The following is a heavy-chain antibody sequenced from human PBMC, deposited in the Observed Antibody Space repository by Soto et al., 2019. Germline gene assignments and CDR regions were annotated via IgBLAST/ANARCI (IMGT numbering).Heavy chain of an antibody. D-gene: IGHD5-18*01. Sequence: GXSVKVSCRASRYALTNHDTTWLRQATGQGLEWMGWMNPGSGDTGYAQKFQGRVTMTRNISIATAYMDLSSLRSEDTAIYYCARMASFGSLNWFDPWGQGTLVTVPS. V-gene: IGHV1-8*01. CDR3: ARMASFGSLNWFDP. CDR2: MNPGSGDT. J-gene: IGHJ5*02. CDR1: RYALTNHD.